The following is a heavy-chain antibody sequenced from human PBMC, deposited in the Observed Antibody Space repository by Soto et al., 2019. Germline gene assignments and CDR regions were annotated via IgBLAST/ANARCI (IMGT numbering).Heavy chain of an antibody. D-gene: IGHD2-15*01. J-gene: IGHJ5*02. CDR1: GFTFSSYA. V-gene: IGHV3-23*01. Sequence: GGSLRLSCAASGFTFSSYAMSWVRQAPGKGLEWVSAISGSGGSTYYADSVKGRFTISRDNSKNTLYLQMNSLRAEDTAVYYCAKEYCSGGSCYSQPEGWFDPWGQGTLVTVSS. CDR2: ISGSGGST. CDR3: AKEYCSGGSCYSQPEGWFDP.